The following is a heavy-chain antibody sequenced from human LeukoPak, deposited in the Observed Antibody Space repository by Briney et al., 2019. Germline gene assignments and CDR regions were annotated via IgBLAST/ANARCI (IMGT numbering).Heavy chain of an antibody. CDR3: ARGVVPAAISPRHTNYYHYYMGV. CDR1: GYTFTGYY. CDR2: INPNSGGT. Sequence: ASVKVSCKASGYTFTGYYMHWVRQAPGQGLEWMGWINPNSGGTNYAQKFQGRVTMTRDTSISTAYMELSRLRSDDTAVYYCARGVVPAAISPRHTNYYHYYMGVWGKGTTVTVSS. J-gene: IGHJ6*03. V-gene: IGHV1-2*02. D-gene: IGHD2-2*01.